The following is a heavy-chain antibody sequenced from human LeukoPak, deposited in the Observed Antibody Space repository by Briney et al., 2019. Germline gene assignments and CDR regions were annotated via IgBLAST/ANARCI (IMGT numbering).Heavy chain of an antibody. Sequence: ASVKVSCKASGYTFTSYGISWVRQAPGQGLEWMGWISAYNGNTNYAQKLQGRVTMTTDTSTSTAYMELRSLRSDDTAVYYCARGLLWFGELSPPGYWGQGTLITVSS. CDR3: ARGLLWFGELSPPGY. D-gene: IGHD3-10*01. CDR2: ISAYNGNT. V-gene: IGHV1-18*01. CDR1: GYTFTSYG. J-gene: IGHJ4*02.